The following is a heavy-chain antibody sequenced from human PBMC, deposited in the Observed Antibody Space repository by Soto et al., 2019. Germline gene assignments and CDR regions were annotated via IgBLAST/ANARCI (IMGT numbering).Heavy chain of an antibody. CDR3: AKQFAGYSYGTFYYYYGTDV. D-gene: IGHD5-18*01. J-gene: IGHJ6*02. CDR2: MNPNSGNT. Sequence: GASVKVSCKASGYTFTSYDINWVRQATGQGLEWMGWMNPNSGNTGYAQKFQGRVTMTRNTSISTAYMELSSLRSEDTAVYYCAKQFAGYSYGTFYYYYGTDVWGQGTTVTVSS. V-gene: IGHV1-8*01. CDR1: GYTFTSYD.